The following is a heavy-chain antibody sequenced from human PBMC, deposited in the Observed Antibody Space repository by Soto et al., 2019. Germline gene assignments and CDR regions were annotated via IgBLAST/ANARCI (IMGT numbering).Heavy chain of an antibody. CDR2: IWYDGSNK. Sequence: GGSLRLSCAASGFTFSSYGMHWVRQAPGKGLEWVAVIWYDGSNKYYADSVKGRFTISRDNSKNTLYLQMNSLRAEDTAVYYCARDLGDCSSTSCYGELYFDYWGQGTLVTVSS. D-gene: IGHD2-2*01. CDR3: ARDLGDCSSTSCYGELYFDY. J-gene: IGHJ4*02. CDR1: GFTFSSYG. V-gene: IGHV3-33*01.